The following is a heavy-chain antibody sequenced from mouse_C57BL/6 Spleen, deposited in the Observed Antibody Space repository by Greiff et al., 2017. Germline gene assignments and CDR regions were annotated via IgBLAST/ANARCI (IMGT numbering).Heavy chain of an antibody. J-gene: IGHJ4*01. Sequence: VQLQQSGPELVKPGASVKISCKASGYAFSSSWMNWVKQRPGKGLEWIGRIYPGDGDTNYNGKFKGKATMTADKSSSTAYMQLSSLTSEDSAVYFCASAPDLLQSDYYAMDYWGQGASVTVSS. V-gene: IGHV1-82*01. CDR1: GYAFSSSW. CDR3: ASAPDLLQSDYYAMDY. CDR2: IYPGDGDT. D-gene: IGHD1-1*01.